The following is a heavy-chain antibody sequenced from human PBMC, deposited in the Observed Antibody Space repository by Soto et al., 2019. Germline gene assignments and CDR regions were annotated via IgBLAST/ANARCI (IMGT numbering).Heavy chain of an antibody. V-gene: IGHV3-74*01. Sequence: GGSLRLSCAASGFTFSSYWMHWVRQAPGRGLVWVSRINSDGSSTSYADSVKGRFTISRDNAKNTLYLQMNSLRAEDTAVYYCARGGSLNWYFDLWGRGTLVTVSS. J-gene: IGHJ2*01. CDR3: ARGGSLNWYFDL. CDR2: INSDGSST. CDR1: GFTFSSYW. D-gene: IGHD1-26*01.